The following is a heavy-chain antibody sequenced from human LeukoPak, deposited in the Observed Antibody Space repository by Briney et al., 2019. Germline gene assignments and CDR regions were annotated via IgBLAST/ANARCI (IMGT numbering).Heavy chain of an antibody. CDR2: ISSSSSYI. D-gene: IGHD3-22*01. V-gene: IGHV3-21*01. CDR3: ARDRRGNYYDSSGYVDY. Sequence: GGSLRLSCAASGFTFSGYSLNWVRQAPGKGLEWVSSISSSSSYIYYADSVKGRFTISRDNAKNSLYLQMNSLRAEDTAVYYCARDRRGNYYDSSGYVDYWGQGTLVTVSS. J-gene: IGHJ4*02. CDR1: GFTFSGYS.